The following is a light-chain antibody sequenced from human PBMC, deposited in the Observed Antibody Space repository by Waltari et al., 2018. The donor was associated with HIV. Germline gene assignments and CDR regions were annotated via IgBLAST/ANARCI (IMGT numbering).Light chain of an antibody. V-gene: IGLV2-11*01. CDR3: CSYAGSYTLV. CDR1: SSDVGGYNS. CDR2: DVR. Sequence: QSALTQPRSVSGSPGQSVTISCTGTSSDVGGYNSVSWYQQHPGKAPKLMIYDVRKRPSGVPDRFSGSKSGNTASLTISGLQADDEADYYCCSYAGSYTLVFGGGTELTVL. J-gene: IGLJ3*02.